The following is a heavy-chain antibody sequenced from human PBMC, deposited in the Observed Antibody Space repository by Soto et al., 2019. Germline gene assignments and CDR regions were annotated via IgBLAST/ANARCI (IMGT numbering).Heavy chain of an antibody. Sequence: HPGGSLRLSCAASGFTFSSYAMSWVRQAPGKGLEWVSAISGSGGSTYYADSVKGRFTISRDNSKNTLYLQMNSLRAEDTAVYYCSKGLRITMIVVVITSYFDYWGQGTLVTVSS. D-gene: IGHD3-22*01. CDR2: ISGSGGST. J-gene: IGHJ4*02. V-gene: IGHV3-23*01. CDR1: GFTFSSYA. CDR3: SKGLRITMIVVVITSYFDY.